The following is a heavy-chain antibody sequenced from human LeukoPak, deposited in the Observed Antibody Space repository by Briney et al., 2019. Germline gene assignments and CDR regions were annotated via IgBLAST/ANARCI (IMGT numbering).Heavy chain of an antibody. J-gene: IGHJ5*02. CDR1: GFRVADYG. V-gene: IGHV3-9*01. D-gene: IGHD4-17*01. CDR2: ISWNNNDI. CDR3: TKAPGVTTGWFDP. Sequence: GGSLRLSCAASGFRVADYGMHWVRQAPGKGLEWVSGISWNNNDIGYADSVKGRFTISRDNAKNSVYLQMNSLRVEDTALYYCTKAPGVTTGWFDPWGQGTLVTVSS.